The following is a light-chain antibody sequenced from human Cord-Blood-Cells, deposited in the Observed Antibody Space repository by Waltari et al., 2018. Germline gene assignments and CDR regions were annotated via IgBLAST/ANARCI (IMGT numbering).Light chain of an antibody. CDR3: QSYDSSLSGRV. V-gene: IGLV1-40*01. CDR1: SSNIAAGYD. CDR2: GNS. Sequence: QSVLTQPPSVSGAHGQRVTISRTGSSSNIAAGYDVHWYQQLPGTAPKLLIYGNSNRPSGVPDRFSGSKSGTSASLAITGLQAEDEADYYCQSYDSSLSGRVFGGGTKLTVL. J-gene: IGLJ3*02.